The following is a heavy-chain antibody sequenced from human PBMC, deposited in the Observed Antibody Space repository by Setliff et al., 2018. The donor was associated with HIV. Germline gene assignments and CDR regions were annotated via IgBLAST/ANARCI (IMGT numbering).Heavy chain of an antibody. CDR3: AKNSLYLQMNSLRAEDTAMYYCARDWRSGYDLNFDY. V-gene: IGHV4-59*11. J-gene: IGHJ4*02. Sequence: PSETLSLTCTVSGGSISSHCWSWIRQSPGKALEWIGYIYSSGSIIYNPSLKSRVTMSVDTSQNQVSLDLSSVKGRFTISRDNAKNSLYLQMNSLRAEDTAMYYCARDWRSGYDLNFDYWGQGTLVTVSS. D-gene: IGHD5-12*01. CDR2: IYSSGSI. CDR1: GGSISSHC.